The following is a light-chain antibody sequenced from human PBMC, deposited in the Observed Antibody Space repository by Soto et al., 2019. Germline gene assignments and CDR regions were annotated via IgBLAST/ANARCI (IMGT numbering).Light chain of an antibody. J-gene: IGKJ5*01. Sequence: DIQMTQSPSTLSASVGDRVTITCRASQSISSWLAWYQHKAGKAPKVLIYAASSLQSGVPSRFSGSGRGSGTDFTLTISSLQPEDFAVYYCQQDYNLPITFGQGTRLEIK. V-gene: IGKV1-5*01. CDR1: QSISSW. CDR3: QQDYNLPIT. CDR2: AAS.